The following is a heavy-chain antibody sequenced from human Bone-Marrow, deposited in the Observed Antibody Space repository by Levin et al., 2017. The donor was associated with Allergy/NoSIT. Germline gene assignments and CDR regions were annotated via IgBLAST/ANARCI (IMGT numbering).Heavy chain of an antibody. CDR2: MNPNSGNT. CDR1: GYTFTSYD. D-gene: IGHD2-2*02. J-gene: IGHJ4*02. V-gene: IGHV1-8*01. Sequence: ASVKVSCKASGYTFTSYDFNWVRQATGQGLEWMGWMNPNSGNTGYAQKFQGRLTMTRDTSLSTAYMELSSLRSDDTAVYYCARTPSWGNTCSSYSCYNFDYWGQGTLVTVSS. CDR3: ARTPSWGNTCSSYSCYNFDY.